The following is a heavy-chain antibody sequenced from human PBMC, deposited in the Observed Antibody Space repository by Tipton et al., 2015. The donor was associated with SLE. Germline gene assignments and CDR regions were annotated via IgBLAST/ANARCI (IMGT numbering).Heavy chain of an antibody. CDR2: IWYDGRNK. Sequence: SLRLSCAASGFTFSSYGMHWVRQAPGKGLEWVAVIWYDGRNKYYAESVKGRFTISRDNSKNTLYLQMNSLRAEDTAVYYCARDGGTLEFFDYWGQGTLVTVSS. CDR1: GFTFSSYG. CDR3: ARDGGTLEFFDY. J-gene: IGHJ4*02. V-gene: IGHV3-33*01. D-gene: IGHD1-1*01.